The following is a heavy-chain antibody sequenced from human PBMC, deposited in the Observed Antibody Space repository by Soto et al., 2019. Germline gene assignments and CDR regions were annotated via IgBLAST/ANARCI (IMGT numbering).Heavy chain of an antibody. J-gene: IGHJ4*02. CDR2: IKQDGSEK. Sequence: EVQLLESGGGLVQPGGSLRLSCAASGFTFSSYWMSWVRQAPGKGLEWVANIKQDGSEKYYVDSVKGRFTISRDNAKNSLYLQMNSLRAEDTAVYYCAREERVELHPFDYWGQGTLVTVSS. CDR3: AREERVELHPFDY. CDR1: GFTFSSYW. D-gene: IGHD1-7*01. V-gene: IGHV3-7*03.